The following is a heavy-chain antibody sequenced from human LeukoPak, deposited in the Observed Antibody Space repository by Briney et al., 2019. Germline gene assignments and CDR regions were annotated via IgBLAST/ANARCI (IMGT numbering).Heavy chain of an antibody. D-gene: IGHD6-19*01. CDR3: ARDRLAVAGTELDY. CDR2: INAGNGNT. Sequence: GASVKVSCKASGYTFTSYAMHWVRQAPGQRLEWMGWINAGNGNTKYSQKFQGRVTITRDTSASTAYMVLSSLRSEDTAVYYCARDRLAVAGTELDYWGQGTLVTVSS. V-gene: IGHV1-3*01. CDR1: GYTFTSYA. J-gene: IGHJ4*02.